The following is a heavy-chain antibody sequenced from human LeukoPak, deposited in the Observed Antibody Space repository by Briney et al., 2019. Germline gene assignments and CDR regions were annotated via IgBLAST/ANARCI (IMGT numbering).Heavy chain of an antibody. CDR1: GFIFSSYT. J-gene: IGHJ4*02. CDR2: ISSTGTYI. Sequence: GGSLRLSCAASGFIFSSYTMNWVRQAPGKGLEWVSSISSTGTYIYYPDSLKGRFTISRDNAKNSLYLQMNSLRAEDTAVYYCVREAAATLFDYWGQGTLVTVSS. V-gene: IGHV3-21*01. CDR3: VREAAATLFDY. D-gene: IGHD1-26*01.